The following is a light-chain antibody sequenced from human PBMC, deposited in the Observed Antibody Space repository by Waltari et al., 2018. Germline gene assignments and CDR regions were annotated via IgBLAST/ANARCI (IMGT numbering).Light chain of an antibody. V-gene: IGLV1-47*01. CDR3: AAWDDSLSGLV. J-gene: IGLJ2*01. Sequence: QSVLTPPPSASGTPGQRVTISCSGRSPNLGSNFVSWYQQLPGTAPKLLIYRNNQRPSGVPDRFSGSKSGTSASLAISGLRSEDEADYYCAAWDDSLSGLVFGGGTKLTVL. CDR1: SPNLGSNF. CDR2: RNN.